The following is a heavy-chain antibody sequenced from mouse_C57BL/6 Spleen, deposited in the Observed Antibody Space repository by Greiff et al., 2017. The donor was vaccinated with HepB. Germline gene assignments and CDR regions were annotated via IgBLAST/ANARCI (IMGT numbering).Heavy chain of an antibody. CDR3: ARDGNFRYFDV. CDR1: GYTFTSYW. CDR2: IYPGSGST. V-gene: IGHV1-55*01. D-gene: IGHD2-1*01. J-gene: IGHJ1*03. Sequence: QVQLQQPGAELVKPGASVKLSCKASGYTFTSYWITWVKQRPGPGLEWIGDIYPGSGSTNYNEKFKSKATLTVDKSSSTAYMQLSSLTDEDSAVYDGARDGNFRYFDVWGTGTSVTVSS.